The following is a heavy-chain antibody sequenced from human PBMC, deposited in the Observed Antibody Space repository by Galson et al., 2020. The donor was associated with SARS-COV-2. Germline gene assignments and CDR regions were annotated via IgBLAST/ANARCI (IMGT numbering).Heavy chain of an antibody. CDR2: ISYDGSNK. J-gene: IGHJ4*02. CDR3: ANEVAAAGYDY. Sequence: GESLKISCAASGFTFSSYGMHWVRQAPGKGLEWVAVISYDGSNKYYADSVKGRFTISRDNSKNTLYLQMNSLRAEDTAVYYCANEVAAAGYDYWGQGTLVTVSS. CDR1: GFTFSSYG. V-gene: IGHV3-30*18. D-gene: IGHD6-13*01.